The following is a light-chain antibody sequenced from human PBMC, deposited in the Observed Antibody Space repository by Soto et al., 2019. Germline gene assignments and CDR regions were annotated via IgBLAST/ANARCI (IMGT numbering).Light chain of an antibody. Sequence: EIVLTQSPGTLSLSPGERATLSCRASQSVSSRFLAWFQQKPGQTPRLLILAASQRAAGVPARFRGSGSGTDFTLTISSLEPEDFAVYYCQERSGWPRGTFGGGTKVEIK. CDR1: QSVSSRF. CDR2: AAS. CDR3: QERSGWPRGT. J-gene: IGKJ4*01. V-gene: IGKV3-11*01.